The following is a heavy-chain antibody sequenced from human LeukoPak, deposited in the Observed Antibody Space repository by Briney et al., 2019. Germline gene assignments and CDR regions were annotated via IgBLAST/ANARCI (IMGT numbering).Heavy chain of an antibody. Sequence: GASVKVSCKASGYTFTCYYIHWVRQAPGQGLEWMGWINPNSGGTNYAQKIQGRVTMTRDTSISTAYMELSRLRSDDTAVYYCARDYTIAAAVTPSQWGQGSLVTVSS. D-gene: IGHD6-13*01. V-gene: IGHV1-2*02. CDR2: INPNSGGT. CDR1: GYTFTCYY. CDR3: ARDYTIAAAVTPSQ. J-gene: IGHJ4*02.